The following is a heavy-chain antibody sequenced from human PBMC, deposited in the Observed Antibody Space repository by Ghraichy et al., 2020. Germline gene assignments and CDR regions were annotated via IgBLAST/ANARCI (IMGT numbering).Heavy chain of an antibody. J-gene: IGHJ4*02. Sequence: GGSLRLSCAASGFTFSSYAMSWVRQAPGKGLEWVLAISGSGGSTYYADSVKGRFTISRDNSKNTLYLQMNSLRAEDTAVYYCAKSPRVRESYLFDYWGQGTLVTVSS. CDR3: AKSPRVRESYLFDY. D-gene: IGHD3-16*01. CDR1: GFTFSSYA. V-gene: IGHV3-23*01. CDR2: ISGSGGST.